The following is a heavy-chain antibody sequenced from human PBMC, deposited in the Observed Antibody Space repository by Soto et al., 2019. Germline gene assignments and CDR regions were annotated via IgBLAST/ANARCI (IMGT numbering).Heavy chain of an antibody. Sequence: QVQLVQSGTEVKKPGASVKVSCKASGYTFTAYYMHWVRQAPGQGLEWMGWINPKTGGTKYTQNFQGRVTMTRDTSVSTAYMELSSLTSDDTAVYDCAKDPEAAYNWFDPWGQGTLITVSA. J-gene: IGHJ5*02. CDR3: AKDPEAAYNWFDP. V-gene: IGHV1-2*02. D-gene: IGHD2-15*01. CDR1: GYTFTAYY. CDR2: INPKTGGT.